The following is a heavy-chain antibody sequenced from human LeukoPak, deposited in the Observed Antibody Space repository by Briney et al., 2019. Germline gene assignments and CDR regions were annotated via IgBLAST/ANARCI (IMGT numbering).Heavy chain of an antibody. CDR1: GLSFSSHW. CDR3: AKDAYSRGDY. Sequence: PGGSLRLSCAASGLSFSSHWMSWVRQAPGNGLEWVANINQDGSVINYVGSVKGRFTISRDNAENSLYLQMNSLRGDDTALYYCAKDAYSRGDYWGQGTLVTVSS. D-gene: IGHD2-21*01. J-gene: IGHJ4*02. V-gene: IGHV3-7*01. CDR2: INQDGSVI.